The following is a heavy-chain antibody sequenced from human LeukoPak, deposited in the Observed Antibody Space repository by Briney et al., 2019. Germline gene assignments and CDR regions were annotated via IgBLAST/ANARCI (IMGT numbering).Heavy chain of an antibody. CDR2: IYGCGGT. Sequence: PGGSLRLSCAASGFTVSTNYMSWVRQAPGKGLEWVSLIYGCGGTYYADSVKGRFTISRDNSKNTLWLQINSLRAEDTAVYYCATSTAGYCSGGNSLDYWGQGTLVTVSS. CDR1: GFTVSTNY. J-gene: IGHJ4*02. V-gene: IGHV3-66*03. CDR3: ATSTAGYCSGGNSLDY. D-gene: IGHD2-15*01.